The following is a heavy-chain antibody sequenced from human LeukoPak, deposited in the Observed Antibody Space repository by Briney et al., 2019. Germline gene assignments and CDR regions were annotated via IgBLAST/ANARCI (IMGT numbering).Heavy chain of an antibody. Sequence: ASVKVSCKASGYTFTSYGISWVRQAPGQGLEWMGWISAYNGNTNYAQKLQGRVTMTTDTSTSTAYMELRSLRSDDTAVYYCARDGSYYYDSGGCDYWGQGTLVTVSS. CDR2: ISAYNGNT. D-gene: IGHD3-22*01. J-gene: IGHJ4*02. CDR3: ARDGSYYYDSGGCDY. V-gene: IGHV1-18*01. CDR1: GYTFTSYG.